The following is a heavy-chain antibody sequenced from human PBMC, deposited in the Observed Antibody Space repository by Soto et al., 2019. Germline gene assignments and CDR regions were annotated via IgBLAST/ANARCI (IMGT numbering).Heavy chain of an antibody. Sequence: GGSLRLSCAASGFTCSSYGMHWVRQAPGKGLEWVAVISYDGSNKYYADSVKGRFTISRDNSKNTLYLQMNSLRAEDTAVYYCAKDYEEYQLLWICDYWGQGTLVTVSS. CDR1: GFTCSSYG. J-gene: IGHJ4*02. CDR3: AKDYEEYQLLWICDY. CDR2: ISYDGSNK. D-gene: IGHD2-2*01. V-gene: IGHV3-30*18.